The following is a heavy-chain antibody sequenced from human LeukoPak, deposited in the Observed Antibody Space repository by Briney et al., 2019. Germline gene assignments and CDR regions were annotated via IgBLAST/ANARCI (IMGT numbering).Heavy chain of an antibody. J-gene: IGHJ4*02. CDR3: ARVGSSWYAAVSYFDY. Sequence: GASVKVSCKASGYTFTGYYMHWVRQAPGQGLEWMGWINPNSGGTNYAQKFQGRVTMTRDTSISTAYMELSRLRSDDTAVYYCARVGSSWYAAVSYFDYWGQGTLVTVSS. CDR2: INPNSGGT. V-gene: IGHV1-2*02. CDR1: GYTFTGYY. D-gene: IGHD6-13*01.